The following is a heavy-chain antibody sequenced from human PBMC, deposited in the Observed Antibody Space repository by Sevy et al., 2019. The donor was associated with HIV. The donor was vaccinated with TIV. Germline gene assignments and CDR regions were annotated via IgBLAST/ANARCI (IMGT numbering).Heavy chain of an antibody. J-gene: IGHJ1*01. CDR1: GYPFTSFG. D-gene: IGHD2-15*01. Sequence: ASVKVSCKGSGYPFTSFGISWVRQAPGQGLEWMGWINTNNGNANHAQKYQGRVTMTRDTSTSTAYMELRSLRSDDTAVYYCAKDRGYCSGGSCYIQVWGQGTLVTVSS. V-gene: IGHV1-18*01. CDR3: AKDRGYCSGGSCYIQV. CDR2: INTNNGNA.